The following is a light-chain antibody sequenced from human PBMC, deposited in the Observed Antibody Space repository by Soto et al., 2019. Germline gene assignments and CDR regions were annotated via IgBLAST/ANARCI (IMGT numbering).Light chain of an antibody. CDR2: AAS. Sequence: LLTQSPSSLSASVCDRATITCRASQDIRSALGWYQQKPGKAPKLLIYAASSLQSGVPSRFSGSGSGTDFTLTISSLQPEDFATYYCQQSYSTPRTFGQGTKVDIK. V-gene: IGKV1-39*01. CDR1: QDIRSA. CDR3: QQSYSTPRT. J-gene: IGKJ1*01.